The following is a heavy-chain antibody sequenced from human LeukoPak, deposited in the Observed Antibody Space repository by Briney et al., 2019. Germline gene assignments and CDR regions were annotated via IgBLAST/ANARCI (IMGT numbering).Heavy chain of an antibody. CDR2: IKQDGSEK. V-gene: IGHV3-7*03. CDR1: GGTFSSYA. Sequence: SCKASGGTFSSYAISWVRQAPGKGLEWVANIKQDGSEKYYVDSVKGRFTISRDNAKNSLYLQMNSLRAEDTAVYYCARDDSSGYYYGYYYYGMDVWGQGTTVTVSS. D-gene: IGHD3-22*01. J-gene: IGHJ6*02. CDR3: ARDDSSGYYYGYYYYGMDV.